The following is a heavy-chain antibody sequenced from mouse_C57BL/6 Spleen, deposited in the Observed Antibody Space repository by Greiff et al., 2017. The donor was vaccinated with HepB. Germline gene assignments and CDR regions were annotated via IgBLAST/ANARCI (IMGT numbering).Heavy chain of an antibody. V-gene: IGHV5-4*01. CDR1: GFTFSSYA. Sequence: EVQLQESGGGLVKPGGSLKLSCAASGFTFSSYAMSWVRQTPEERLEWVATISDGGSYTYYPDNVKGRFTISRDNAKNNLYLQMSHLKSEDTAMYYCARGGDDCYLPFAYWGQGTLVTVSA. CDR2: ISDGGSYT. J-gene: IGHJ3*01. CDR3: ARGGDDCYLPFAY. D-gene: IGHD2-3*01.